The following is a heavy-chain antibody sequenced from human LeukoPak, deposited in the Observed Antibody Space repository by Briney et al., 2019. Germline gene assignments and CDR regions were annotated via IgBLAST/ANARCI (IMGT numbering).Heavy chain of an antibody. CDR3: ARVRLITIFGVVTHDAFDI. Sequence: ASVKVSCKASGYTFTGYYMHWVRQAPGQGLEWMGWINPNSGGTNYAQKFQGRVTMTRDTSISTAYMELSRLRSDDTAVYYCARVRLITIFGVVTHDAFDIWGQGTMVTVSS. J-gene: IGHJ3*02. D-gene: IGHD3-3*01. CDR1: GYTFTGYY. V-gene: IGHV1-2*02. CDR2: INPNSGGT.